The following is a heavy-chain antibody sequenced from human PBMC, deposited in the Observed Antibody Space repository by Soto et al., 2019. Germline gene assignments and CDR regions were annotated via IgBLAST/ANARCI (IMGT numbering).Heavy chain of an antibody. Sequence: ASVKVSCKASGYTFTSYGISWVRQAPGQGLEWMGWISAYNGNTNYAQKLQGRVTMTTDTSTSTAYMELRSLRSEDTAVYYCARGHQGGYDLPSHYWGQGTLVTVSS. CDR3: ARGHQGGYDLPSHY. CDR1: GYTFTSYG. J-gene: IGHJ4*02. V-gene: IGHV1-18*04. CDR2: ISAYNGNT. D-gene: IGHD5-12*01.